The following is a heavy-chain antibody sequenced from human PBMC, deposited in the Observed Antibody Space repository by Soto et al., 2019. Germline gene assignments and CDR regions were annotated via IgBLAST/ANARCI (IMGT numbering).Heavy chain of an antibody. Sequence: QVQLQQWGAGLLKPSETLSLTCAVYGGSFSGYYWSWIRQPPGKGLEWIGEINHSGSTNYNPSLKSRVPISVDTAKDQLSLKLSSVTAADTAVYDCARVGYSSSPDYFDYWGQGTLVTVSS. V-gene: IGHV4-34*01. J-gene: IGHJ4*02. D-gene: IGHD6-13*01. CDR3: ARVGYSSSPDYFDY. CDR1: GGSFSGYY. CDR2: INHSGST.